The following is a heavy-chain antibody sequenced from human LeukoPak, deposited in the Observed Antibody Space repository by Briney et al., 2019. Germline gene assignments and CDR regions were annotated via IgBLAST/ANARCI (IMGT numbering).Heavy chain of an antibody. Sequence: GGSLRLSFAGSGFTFSSYWMNWVRQAPGKGLVWVSRINGDGSSTNYADSVKGRFTISRDNAKNTLYLQLNSLRAEDTAIYYCARSQGPYDYWGQGTLVTVSS. CDR1: GFTFSSYW. J-gene: IGHJ4*02. CDR2: INGDGSST. CDR3: ARSQGPYDY. V-gene: IGHV3-74*01.